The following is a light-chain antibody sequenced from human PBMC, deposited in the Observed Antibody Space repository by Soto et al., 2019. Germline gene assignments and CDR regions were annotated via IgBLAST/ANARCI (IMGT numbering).Light chain of an antibody. CDR2: AAS. V-gene: IGKV3-15*01. CDR3: HQYNNGPPRT. CDR1: ETVHRN. Sequence: EILMTQSPATLSVSPGERATLSCRASETVHRNLAWYQQKPGQAPRLLIYAASTRATGIPARFSGSGSGTEFTLTISSLQSEDGAVYYCHQYNNGPPRTFGQGTKVEIK. J-gene: IGKJ1*01.